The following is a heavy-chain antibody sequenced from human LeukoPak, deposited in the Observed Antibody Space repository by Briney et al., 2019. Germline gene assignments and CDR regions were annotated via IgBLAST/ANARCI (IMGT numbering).Heavy chain of an antibody. CDR1: GFTVSSNY. D-gene: IGHD5-24*01. CDR3: ARFERYNFDY. Sequence: GGSLRLPCAASGFTVSSNYMSWVRQAPGKGLEWVSVIYSGGSAYYADSVKGRFTISRHNSKNTLYLQMNSLRAEDTAVYYCARFERYNFDYWGQGTLVTVSS. CDR2: IYSGGSA. J-gene: IGHJ4*02. V-gene: IGHV3-53*04.